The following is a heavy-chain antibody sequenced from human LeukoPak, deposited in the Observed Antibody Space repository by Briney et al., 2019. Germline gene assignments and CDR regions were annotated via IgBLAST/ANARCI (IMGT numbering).Heavy chain of an antibody. D-gene: IGHD1-20*01. J-gene: IGHJ4*02. CDR3: ARDPPFIIGTTFFDY. CDR1: GFTFTSYS. CDR2: ISTSSTYI. V-gene: IGHV3-21*01. Sequence: GGSRRLSCAASGFTFTSYSMNWVRQAPGKGLEWVSSISTSSTYIYYADSVKGRFTISRDNAKNSLYLQMNSLRAEDTAVYYCARDPPFIIGTTFFDYWGQGTLATVSS.